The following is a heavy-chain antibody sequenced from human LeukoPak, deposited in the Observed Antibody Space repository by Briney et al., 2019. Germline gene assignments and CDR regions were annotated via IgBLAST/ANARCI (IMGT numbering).Heavy chain of an antibody. CDR1: GGTFSSYA. Sequence: GASVKVSCKASGGTFSSYAISWVRQAPGQGLEWMGRIIPIFGTANYAQKFQGRVTITTDESTSTAYMELSSLRSEDTAAYYCATQLNYYYGSGSPGIFDYWGQGTLVTVSS. CDR3: ATQLNYYYGSGSPGIFDY. CDR2: IIPIFGTA. J-gene: IGHJ4*02. D-gene: IGHD3-10*01. V-gene: IGHV1-69*05.